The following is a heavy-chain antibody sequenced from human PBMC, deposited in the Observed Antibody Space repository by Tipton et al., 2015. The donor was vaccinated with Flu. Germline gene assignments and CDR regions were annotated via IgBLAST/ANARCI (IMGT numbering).Heavy chain of an antibody. CDR2: IYYSGST. V-gene: IGHV4-59*01. Sequence: TLSLTCTASGGSISSYYWSWIRQPPGKGLEWIGYIYYSGSTNYNPSLKSRVTISVDTSKNQFSLKLSSVTAADTAVYYCAREADSSGYYPFDYWGQGTLVTVSS. CDR3: AREADSSGYYPFDY. J-gene: IGHJ4*02. D-gene: IGHD3-22*01. CDR1: GGSISSYY.